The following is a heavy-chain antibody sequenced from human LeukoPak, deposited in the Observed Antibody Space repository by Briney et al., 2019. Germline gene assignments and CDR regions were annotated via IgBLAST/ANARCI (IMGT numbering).Heavy chain of an antibody. CDR1: GYTFTNND. V-gene: IGHV1-8*03. D-gene: IGHD5-24*01. Sequence: ASVKVSCKASGYTFTNNDINWVRQATGQGLEWMGWMNPNSGNTGYSQKFQGRVTITRDTSINTAYMELSRLSIDEAAVYYCARGGSIDAYNGWLDPWGQGTLVTVSS. CDR2: MNPNSGNT. J-gene: IGHJ5*02. CDR3: ARGGSIDAYNGWLDP.